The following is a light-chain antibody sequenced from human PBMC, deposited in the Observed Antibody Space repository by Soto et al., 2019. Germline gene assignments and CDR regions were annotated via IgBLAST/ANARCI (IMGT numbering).Light chain of an antibody. V-gene: IGKV4-1*01. CDR2: WAS. CDR1: QSVLYSSNNKNY. J-gene: IGKJ4*01. Sequence: IVLTLSPDSLPVSLGERGTINCKSSQSVLYSSNNKNYLAWYQQKPGQPPKLLIYWASTRESGVPDRFSGSGSGTDFPLTISSLQAEDVAVYYCQQYYSTPLTFGGGTKLDIK. CDR3: QQYYSTPLT.